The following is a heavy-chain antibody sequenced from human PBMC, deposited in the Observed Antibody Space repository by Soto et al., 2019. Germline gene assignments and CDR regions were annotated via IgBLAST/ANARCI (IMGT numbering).Heavy chain of an antibody. CDR2: IYYSGST. CDR1: GGSISSGDYY. V-gene: IGHV4-30-4*01. CDR3: ARYYDSSGFLVDFDY. D-gene: IGHD3-22*01. J-gene: IGHJ4*02. Sequence: TLSLTCTVSGGSISSGDYYWSWIRQPPGKGLEWIGYIYYSGSTYYNPSLESRVTISVDTSKNQFSLKLSSVTAADTAVYYCARYYDSSGFLVDFDYWGQGTLVTVSS.